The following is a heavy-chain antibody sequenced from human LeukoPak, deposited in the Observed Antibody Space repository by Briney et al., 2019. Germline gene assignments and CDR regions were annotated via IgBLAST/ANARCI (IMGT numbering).Heavy chain of an antibody. Sequence: SETLSLTCTVSGGSISSSSYYWGWIRQPPGKGLEWIGSIYYSGSTYYNPSLKSRVTISVDTSKNQFSLKLSSVTAADTAVYYCAREEGVVVILTPDNWFDPWGQGTLVTVSS. CDR2: IYYSGST. V-gene: IGHV4-39*07. CDR3: AREEGVVVILTPDNWFDP. J-gene: IGHJ5*02. CDR1: GGSISSSSYY. D-gene: IGHD3-22*01.